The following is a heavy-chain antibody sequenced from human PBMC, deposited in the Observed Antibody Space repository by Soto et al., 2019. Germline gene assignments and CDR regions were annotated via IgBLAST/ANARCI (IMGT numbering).Heavy chain of an antibody. CDR1: GFTVSSNY. V-gene: IGHV3-53*01. CDR2: IYSGGST. D-gene: IGHD3-10*01. Sequence: GSLRLSCAASGFTVSSNYMSWVRQAPGKGLEWVSVIYSGGSTYYADSVKGRFTISRDNSKNTLYLQMNSLRAEDTAVYYCASTPIWMVRGVKDNWFDPWGQGTLVTVSS. CDR3: ASTPIWMVRGVKDNWFDP. J-gene: IGHJ5*02.